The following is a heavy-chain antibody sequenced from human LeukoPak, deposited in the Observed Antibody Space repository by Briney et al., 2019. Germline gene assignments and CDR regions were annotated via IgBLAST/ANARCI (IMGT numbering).Heavy chain of an antibody. J-gene: IGHJ4*02. CDR3: ARGGYYYDSSGYYYAHRVLDY. Sequence: SETLSLTCTVSGGSISSGGYYWSWIRQHPGKGLEWIGYIYYSGSTYYNPSLKSRVTISVDRSKNQFSLKLSSVTAADPAVYYCARGGYYYDSSGYYYAHRVLDYWGQGTLVTVSS. D-gene: IGHD3-22*01. CDR1: GGSISSGGYY. CDR2: IYYSGST. V-gene: IGHV4-31*03.